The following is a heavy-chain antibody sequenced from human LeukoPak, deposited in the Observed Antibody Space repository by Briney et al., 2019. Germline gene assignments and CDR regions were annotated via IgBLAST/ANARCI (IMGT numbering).Heavy chain of an antibody. V-gene: IGHV1-69*13. CDR1: GGTFSSYA. CDR2: IIPIFGTA. J-gene: IGHJ6*03. D-gene: IGHD4-11*01. CDR3: ARGSTTVTTDYYYYMDV. Sequence: ASVKVSCKASGGTFSSYAISWVRQAPGQGLEWTGGIIPIFGTANYAQKFQGRVTITADESTSTAYMELSSLRSEDTAVYYCARGSTTVTTDYYYYMDVWGKGTTVTVSS.